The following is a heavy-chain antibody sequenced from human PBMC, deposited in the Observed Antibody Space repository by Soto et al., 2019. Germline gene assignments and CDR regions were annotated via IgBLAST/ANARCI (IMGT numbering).Heavy chain of an antibody. CDR2: FDPEDGET. CDR1: GCTLTELS. CDR3: ATGDPYGADTAMYI. V-gene: IGHV1-24*01. D-gene: IGHD5-18*01. Sequence: ASVKVTCKVSGCTLTELSMHWVRQAPGKGLEWMGGFDPEDGETIYAQKFQGRVTMTEDTSTDTAYMELSSLRSEDTAVYYCATGDPYGADTAMYIWGQGTMVTVSS. J-gene: IGHJ3*02.